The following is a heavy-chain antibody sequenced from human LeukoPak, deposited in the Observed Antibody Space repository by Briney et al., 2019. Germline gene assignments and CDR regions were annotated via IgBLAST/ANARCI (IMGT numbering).Heavy chain of an antibody. CDR2: INPNSGGT. CDR3: AIYYDSSSYSFDY. D-gene: IGHD3-22*01. J-gene: IGHJ4*02. Sequence: ASVKVSCKASGYTFTGYYMHWVRQAPGQGLEWMGWINPNSGGTNYAQKFQGRVTMTRDTSISTAYMELSRLRSDDTAVYYCAIYYDSSSYSFDYWGQGTLVTVSS. V-gene: IGHV1-2*02. CDR1: GYTFTGYY.